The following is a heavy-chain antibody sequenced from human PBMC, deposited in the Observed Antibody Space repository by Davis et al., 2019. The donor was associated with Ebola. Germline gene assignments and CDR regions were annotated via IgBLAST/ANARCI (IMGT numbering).Heavy chain of an antibody. CDR2: ISGSGGST. CDR1: GFTFSSYA. CDR3: AKGLLGSGYDSH. V-gene: IGHV3-23*01. J-gene: IGHJ6*02. D-gene: IGHD5-12*01. Sequence: GESLKISCAASGFTFSSYAMNWVRQAPGKGLEWVSAISGSGGSTYYADSVKGRFTISRDNSKNTLYLQMNSLRAEDTAVYYCAKGLLGSGYDSHWGQGTTVTVSS.